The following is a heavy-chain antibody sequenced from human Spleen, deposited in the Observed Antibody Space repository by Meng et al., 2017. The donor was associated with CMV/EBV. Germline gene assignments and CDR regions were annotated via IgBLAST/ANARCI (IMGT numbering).Heavy chain of an antibody. CDR1: SGSFTTYY. J-gene: IGHJ6*02. CDR2: INHSGST. CDR3: ARQKGFVADYYHYGMDV. D-gene: IGHD2-15*01. V-gene: IGHV4-34*01. Sequence: SETLSLTCALYSGSFTTYYWTWIRQPPGKGLEWIGEINHSGSTNYNPSLKSRVTISVDTSKNQFSLKLSSVTAADTGVYYCARQKGFVADYYHYGMDVWGQGTTVTAP.